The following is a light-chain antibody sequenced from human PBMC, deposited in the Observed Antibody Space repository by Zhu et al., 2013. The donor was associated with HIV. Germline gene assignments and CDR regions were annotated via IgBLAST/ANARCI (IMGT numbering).Light chain of an antibody. Sequence: QSVLTQPPSVSAAPGQKVTISCSGSSSNIGSNIGNNHVSWYQQLPGTAPKLLIYDNNKRPSGIPDRFSGSKSGTSATLGITGLQAEDEAEYYCQSDDTSSLSRWVFGGGTKLTVL. CDR1: SSNIGSNIGNNH. CDR2: DNN. CDR3: QSDDTSSLSRWV. J-gene: IGLJ3*02. V-gene: IGLV1-51*01.